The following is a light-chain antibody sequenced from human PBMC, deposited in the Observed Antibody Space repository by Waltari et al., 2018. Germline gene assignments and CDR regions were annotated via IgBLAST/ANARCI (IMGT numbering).Light chain of an antibody. V-gene: IGKV3-20*01. CDR2: GAS. Sequence: EIVLTQSPGTLSLSVGERATVSCSASEIVSRALAWYQQKPGQAPRLLIYGASTRATGIPDRFSGSGSGTDFSLTISRLEPDDFAVYYCQHYLRLPVTFGQGTTVEI. J-gene: IGKJ1*01. CDR1: EIVSRA. CDR3: QHYLRLPVT.